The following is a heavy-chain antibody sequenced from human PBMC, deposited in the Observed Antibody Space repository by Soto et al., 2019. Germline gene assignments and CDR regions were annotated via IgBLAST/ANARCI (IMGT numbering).Heavy chain of an antibody. J-gene: IGHJ4*02. CDR2: IYHSGST. V-gene: IGHV4-30-2*01. CDR3: ARDNITGRFDY. CDR1: GGSISSGGYS. Sequence: SETLSLTCTVSGGSISSGGYSWSWIRQPPGKGLEWIGYIYHSGSTNYNPSLKSRVTISVDTSKNQFSLKLTSVTAADTAVYYCARDNITGRFDYWGQGTLVTVSS. D-gene: IGHD2-8*02.